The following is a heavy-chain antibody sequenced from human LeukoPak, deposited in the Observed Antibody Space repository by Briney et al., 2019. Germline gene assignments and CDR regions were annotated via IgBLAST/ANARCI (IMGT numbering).Heavy chain of an antibody. CDR1: GGTFSSYA. J-gene: IGHJ6*02. D-gene: IGHD3-22*01. CDR2: IIPIFGTA. V-gene: IGHV1-69*13. Sequence: ASVKVSCKASGGTFSSYAISWVRQAPGQGLEWMGGIIPIFGTANYAQKFQGRVTITADESTSTAYMELSSLRSEDTAVYYCASGAFNYYDSSGYYYYGMDAWGQGTTVTVSS. CDR3: ASGAFNYYDSSGYYYYGMDA.